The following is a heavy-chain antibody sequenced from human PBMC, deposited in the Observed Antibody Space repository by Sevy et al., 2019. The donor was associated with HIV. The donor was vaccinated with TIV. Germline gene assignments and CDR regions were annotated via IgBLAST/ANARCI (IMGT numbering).Heavy chain of an antibody. D-gene: IGHD6-25*01. CDR1: GYTFTSHG. J-gene: IGHJ5*02. CDR2: INSYNDNT. Sequence: ASVKVSCKASGYTFTSHGFSWVRQAPGQGLEWMGWINSYNDNTYYAQKLRGRVSMTTDTSTSTAYMELRSLRADDTAVYYCASDLGEAALDPWGQGTLVTVSS. CDR3: ASDLGEAALDP. V-gene: IGHV1-18*01.